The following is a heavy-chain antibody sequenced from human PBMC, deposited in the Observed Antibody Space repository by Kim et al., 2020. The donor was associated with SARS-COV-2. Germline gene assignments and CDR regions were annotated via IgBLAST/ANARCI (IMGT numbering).Heavy chain of an antibody. CDR3: ARRPPFTRFSRGHDFWSGPADY. J-gene: IGHJ4*02. V-gene: IGHV5-51*01. Sequence: GESLKISCKGSGYSFTSYWIGWVRQMPGKGLEWMGIIYPGDSDTRYSPSFQGQVTISADKSISTAYLQWSSLKASDTAMYYCARRPPFTRFSRGHDFWSGPADYWGQGTLVTVSS. D-gene: IGHD3-3*01. CDR2: IYPGDSDT. CDR1: GYSFTSYW.